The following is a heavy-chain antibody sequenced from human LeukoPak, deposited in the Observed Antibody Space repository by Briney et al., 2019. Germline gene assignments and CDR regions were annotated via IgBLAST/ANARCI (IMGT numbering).Heavy chain of an antibody. CDR3: AAPGGSSTGRFDY. CDR1: GFTFSSYA. CDR2: ISYDGSNK. V-gene: IGHV3-30-3*01. D-gene: IGHD6-13*01. J-gene: IGHJ4*02. Sequence: GGSLRLSCAAFGFTFSSYAMHWVRQAPGKGLEWVAVISYDGSNKYYADSVKGRLTISRDNSKNTLYLQMNSLRAEDTAVYYCAAPGGSSTGRFDYWGQGTLVTVSS.